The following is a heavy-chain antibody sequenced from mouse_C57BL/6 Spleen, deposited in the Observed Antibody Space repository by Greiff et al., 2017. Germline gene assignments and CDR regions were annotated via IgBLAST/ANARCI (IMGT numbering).Heavy chain of an antibody. Sequence: EVQGVESGGGLVKPGGSLKLSCAASGFTFSDYGMHWVRQAPEKGLEWVAYISSGSSTFYYADTVKGRFPISRDNAKNTLFLQMTSLRSEDTAMYYCARTYYSNYGVAWFAYWGQGTLVTVSA. CDR2: ISSGSSTF. V-gene: IGHV5-17*01. J-gene: IGHJ3*01. CDR1: GFTFSDYG. CDR3: ARTYYSNYGVAWFAY. D-gene: IGHD2-5*01.